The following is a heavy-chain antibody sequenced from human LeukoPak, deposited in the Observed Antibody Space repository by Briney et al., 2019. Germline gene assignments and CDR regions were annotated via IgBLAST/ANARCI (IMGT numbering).Heavy chain of an antibody. CDR2: IKQDGGEK. D-gene: IGHD3-9*01. CDR3: AREADYDILTGYFQD. Sequence: GGSLRLSCAASGFTFSSYWMSWVRQAPGKGLEWVANIKQDGGEKYYVDSVKGRFTISRDNAQNSLYLQMNSLRAEDTAVYFFAREADYDILTGYFQDWGQGTLVTVSS. V-gene: IGHV3-7*03. CDR1: GFTFSSYW. J-gene: IGHJ1*01.